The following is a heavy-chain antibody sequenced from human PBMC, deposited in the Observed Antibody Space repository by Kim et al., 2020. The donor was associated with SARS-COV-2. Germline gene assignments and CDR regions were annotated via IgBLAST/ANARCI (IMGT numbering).Heavy chain of an antibody. V-gene: IGHV3-30*04. CDR2: ISYDGSNY. CDR3: ARDRYCSGGYCPDYYYGLDV. Sequence: GGSLRLSCAASGFSFSSYAMHWVRQAPGKGLEWVALISYDGSNYYYADSVKGRFTISRDNSKNTLSLQMNSLRAEDTAVYYCARDRYCSGGYCPDYYYGLDVWGQGTTVTVSS. CDR1: GFSFSSYA. J-gene: IGHJ6*02. D-gene: IGHD2-15*01.